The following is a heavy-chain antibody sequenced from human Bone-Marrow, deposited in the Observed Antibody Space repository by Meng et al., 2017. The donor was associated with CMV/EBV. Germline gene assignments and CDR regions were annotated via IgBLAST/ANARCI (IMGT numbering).Heavy chain of an antibody. CDR3: ARGRGRNSIAAAGRSYWYFDL. Sequence: SGYYWSWSRQPPGKGLEWIGEINHSGSTNYNPSLKSRVTISVDTSKNQFSLKLSSVTAADTAVYYCARGRGRNSIAAAGRSYWYFDLWGRGTLVTVSS. J-gene: IGHJ2*01. CDR1: SGYY. CDR2: INHSGST. V-gene: IGHV4-34*01. D-gene: IGHD6-13*01.